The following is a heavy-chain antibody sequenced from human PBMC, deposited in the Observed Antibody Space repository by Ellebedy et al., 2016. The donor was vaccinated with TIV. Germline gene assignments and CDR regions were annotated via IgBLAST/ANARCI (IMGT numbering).Heavy chain of an antibody. CDR3: VKGQRWFDP. D-gene: IGHD6-25*01. J-gene: IGHJ5*02. Sequence: PGGSLRLSCAASGFTFDDYAMSRVRQAPGKGLEWVSVVDGGGFITGSADSVKGRFTISRDNSKNTLYLHMSSLRVEDTAVYYCVKGQRWFDPWGQGTLVTVSS. CDR2: VDGGGFIT. CDR1: GFTFDDYA. V-gene: IGHV3-23*01.